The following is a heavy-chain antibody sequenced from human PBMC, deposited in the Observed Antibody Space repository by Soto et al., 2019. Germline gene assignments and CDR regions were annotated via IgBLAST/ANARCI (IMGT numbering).Heavy chain of an antibody. CDR2: VDSDGSDK. Sequence: EVQLVESGGGLVQPWGSLRLSCAASEFSFSRYWMHWVRQAPGKGLVWVSRVDSDGSDKIYADSVKGRFTISRDNAKNTLYLQLTGLRDEDTAVYYCARGGLDHAFDIWGQGTMVTVSS. CDR3: ARGGLDHAFDI. J-gene: IGHJ3*02. V-gene: IGHV3-74*01. CDR1: EFSFSRYW. D-gene: IGHD3-16*01.